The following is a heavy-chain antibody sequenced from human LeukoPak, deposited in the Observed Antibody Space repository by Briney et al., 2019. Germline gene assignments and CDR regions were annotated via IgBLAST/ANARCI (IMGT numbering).Heavy chain of an antibody. CDR3: ARGRDGYNFGYFDL. CDR2: MTPNSGYT. CDR1: GYTFTSYD. V-gene: IGHV1-8*03. D-gene: IGHD5-24*01. J-gene: IGHJ2*01. Sequence: ASVKVSCKASGYTFTSYDINWVRQATGQGLEWMGWMTPNSGYTGYAQKFQGRVTITRNTSITPACMELSTLRFEDTAVYYCARGRDGYNFGYFDLWGRGTLVTVSS.